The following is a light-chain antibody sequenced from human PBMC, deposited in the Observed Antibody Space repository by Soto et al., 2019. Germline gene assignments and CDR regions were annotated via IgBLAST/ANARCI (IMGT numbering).Light chain of an antibody. J-gene: IGKJ2*01. CDR2: DAS. V-gene: IGKV1-5*01. CDR1: QSIFNW. Sequence: DIQMTQSPSTLSAYVGDRVTITCRASQSIFNWLAWYQQKPGKAPNLLIYDASSLQSGVPARFSGSGSGTEFTLTISSLQPDDSATYYCHQYKSATFGQGTKLEF. CDR3: HQYKSAT.